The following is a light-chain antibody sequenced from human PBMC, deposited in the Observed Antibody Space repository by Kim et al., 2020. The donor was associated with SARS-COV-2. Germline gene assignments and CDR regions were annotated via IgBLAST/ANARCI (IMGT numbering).Light chain of an antibody. CDR3: ATWDNSLGTAV. Sequence: QSVLTQPPSVSAAPGQKVSISCSGSSSNIGKDYVSWYQQFPGTAPKLLIYDNNERPSGIPDRFSGSKSGTSATLAITGLQTGDEADYYCATWDNSLGTAVFGGGTQLTVL. CDR2: DNN. V-gene: IGLV1-51*01. CDR1: SSNIGKDY. J-gene: IGLJ2*01.